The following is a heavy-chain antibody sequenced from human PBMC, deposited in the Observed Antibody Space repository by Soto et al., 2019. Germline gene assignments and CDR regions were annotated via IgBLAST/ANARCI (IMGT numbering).Heavy chain of an antibody. V-gene: IGHV4-31*03. J-gene: IGHJ1*01. Sequence: QVQLQESGPGLVKPSQTLSLTFTVSGGSISSGGYYWSWIRQHPGKGLEWIWYIYYSGSTYYNPSLMSRVTISVDKSKNNFSLKLSSVTAADTAVYYCYVGGYYRAEYCQHWGQGTLVTVSS. CDR2: IYYSGST. CDR3: YVGGYYRAEYCQH. CDR1: GGSISSGGYY. D-gene: IGHD3-22*01.